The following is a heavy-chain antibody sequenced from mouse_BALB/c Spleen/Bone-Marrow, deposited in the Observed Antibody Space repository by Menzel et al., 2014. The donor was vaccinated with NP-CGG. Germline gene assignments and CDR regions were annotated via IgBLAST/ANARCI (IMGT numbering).Heavy chain of an antibody. D-gene: IGHD1-2*01. CDR2: ISSGGSYT. Sequence: EVKLMESGGGLVKPGGSLKVSCVASGFTFSSYAMSWVRQSPEKRLEWVAEISSGGSYTYYPDTVTGRFTISRDNAKNTLYLEMSRLTSEDTAMYYCARVLYSEGYFDYWGQGTTLTVSS. CDR3: ARVLYSEGYFDY. J-gene: IGHJ2*01. V-gene: IGHV5-9-4*01. CDR1: GFTFSSYA.